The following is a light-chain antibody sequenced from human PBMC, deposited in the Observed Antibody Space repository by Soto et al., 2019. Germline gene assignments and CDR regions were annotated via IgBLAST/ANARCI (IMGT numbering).Light chain of an antibody. CDR1: SSDVGGYNY. CDR2: DVS. V-gene: IGLV2-14*01. Sequence: QSALTQPASVSGSPGQSITISCTGTSSDVGGYNYVSWYQQHPGKAPKLMIYDVSNRPSGVSNRFSGSKSGNTASLTISGLQAEDEADYYCSSYTSSCTPNYVFGTGTKVTVL. CDR3: SSYTSSCTPNYV. J-gene: IGLJ1*01.